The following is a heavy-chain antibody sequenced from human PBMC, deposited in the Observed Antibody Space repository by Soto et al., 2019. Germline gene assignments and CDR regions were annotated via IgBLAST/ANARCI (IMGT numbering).Heavy chain of an antibody. CDR1: GFTFSSYA. D-gene: IGHD2-15*01. Sequence: GGSLRLSCAASGFTFSSYAIHWVRQAPGKWLEWVAIIWFDGSNKYYADSVKGRFSISRDNSKNTLFLQMDSRRAEDTAVYYCARGQLPAATTYFNFWCQGXLVTVSS. V-gene: IGHV3-33*01. CDR3: ARGQLPAATTYFNF. J-gene: IGHJ4*02. CDR2: IWFDGSNK.